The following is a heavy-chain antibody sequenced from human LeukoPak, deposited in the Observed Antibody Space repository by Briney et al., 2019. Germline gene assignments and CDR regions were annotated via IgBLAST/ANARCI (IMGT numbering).Heavy chain of an antibody. CDR1: AGSFHVYS. Sequence: TPSLSTSPHAGSFHVYSWSRILHPPRPWLDWIRVINHSGSTNYHPSLKSRVTISVDTSKDQFSLKLSSVTAADPAVYYCPRTSRYCSSTSCAPLDYRFHATLAAVSP. V-gene: IGHV4-34*01. CDR3: PRTSRYCSSTSCAPLDY. J-gene: IGHJ4*01. D-gene: IGHD2-2*01. CDR2: INHSGST.